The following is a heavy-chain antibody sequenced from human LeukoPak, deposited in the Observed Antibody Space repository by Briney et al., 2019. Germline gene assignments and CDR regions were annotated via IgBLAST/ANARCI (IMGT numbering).Heavy chain of an antibody. CDR2: ISAYNGNT. V-gene: IGHV1-18*01. CDR1: GYTFTSYG. J-gene: IGHJ4*02. Sequence: GASVKVSCKASGYTFTSYGISWVRQAPGQGLEWMGWISAYNGNTNYAQKLQGRVTMTTDTSTSTAYMELSSLRSEDTAVYYCASFHGSGWHFGVYYFDYWGQGTLVTVSS. CDR3: ASFHGSGWHFGVYYFDY. D-gene: IGHD6-19*01.